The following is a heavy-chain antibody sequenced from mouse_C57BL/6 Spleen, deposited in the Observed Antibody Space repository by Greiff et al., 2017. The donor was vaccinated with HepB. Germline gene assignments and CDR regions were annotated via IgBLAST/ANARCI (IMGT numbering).Heavy chain of an antibody. D-gene: IGHD2-4*01. CDR3: AREGYDYDVGWFAY. Sequence: EVHLVESGGGLVKPGGSLKLSCAASGFTFSSYAMSWVRQTPEKRLEWVATISDGGSYTYYPDNVKGRFTISRDNAKNNLYLQMSHLKSEDTAMYYCAREGYDYDVGWFAYWGQGTLVTVSA. J-gene: IGHJ3*01. V-gene: IGHV5-4*01. CDR1: GFTFSSYA. CDR2: ISDGGSYT.